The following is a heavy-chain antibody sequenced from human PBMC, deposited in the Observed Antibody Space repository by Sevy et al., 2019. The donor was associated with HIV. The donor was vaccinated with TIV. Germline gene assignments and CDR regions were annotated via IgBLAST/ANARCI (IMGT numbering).Heavy chain of an antibody. Sequence: GGSLRLSCAASGFTFSSYEMNWVRQAPGKGLEWVSYISSSGSTIYYADSVKGRFTISRDNAKNSLYLQMNSLRAEDTAVYYCARRLGGVSSVVYWGQGTLVTVSS. CDR2: ISSSGSTI. D-gene: IGHD3-16*01. V-gene: IGHV3-48*03. CDR1: GFTFSSYE. CDR3: ARRLGGVSSVVY. J-gene: IGHJ4*02.